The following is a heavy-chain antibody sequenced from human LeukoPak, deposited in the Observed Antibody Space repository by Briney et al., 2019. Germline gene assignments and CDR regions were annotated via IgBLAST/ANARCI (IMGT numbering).Heavy chain of an antibody. D-gene: IGHD3-22*01. Sequence: SETLSLTCTVSGGSVSSGSYYWSWIRQPPGKGLEWIGYIYYSGSTNYNPSLKSRVTISVDTSKNQFSLKLSSVTAADTAVYYCAREEYYDSSGYYFNWFDPWGQGTLVTVSS. CDR2: IYYSGST. CDR3: AREEYYDSSGYYFNWFDP. J-gene: IGHJ5*02. V-gene: IGHV4-61*01. CDR1: GGSVSSGSYY.